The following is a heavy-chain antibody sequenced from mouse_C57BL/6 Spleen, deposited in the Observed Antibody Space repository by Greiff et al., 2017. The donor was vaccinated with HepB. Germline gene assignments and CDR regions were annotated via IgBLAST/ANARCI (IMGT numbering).Heavy chain of an antibody. CDR3: ARDPMIRRYFDV. V-gene: IGHV1-50*01. CDR2: IDPSDSYT. Sequence: QVQLQQPGAELVKPGASVKLSCKASGYTFTSYWMQWVRQRPGQGLEWIGEIDPSDSYTNYNQKFKGKATLTVDTSSSTAYMQLSSLTSEDSAVYYCARDPMIRRYFDVWGTGTTVTVSS. D-gene: IGHD2-4*01. CDR1: GYTFTSYW. J-gene: IGHJ1*03.